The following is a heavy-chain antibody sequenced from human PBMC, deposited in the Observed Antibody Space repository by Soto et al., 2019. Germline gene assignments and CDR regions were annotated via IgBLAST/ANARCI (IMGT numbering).Heavy chain of an antibody. D-gene: IGHD3-10*01. CDR3: VSNITASDKGGPWFDP. J-gene: IGHJ5*02. CDR1: SGSLSSQS. V-gene: IGHV4-4*07. CDR2: IYDSGTT. Sequence: SETLSLTCTVSSGSLSSQSWSWVRQPAGKGLEWLGHIYDSGTTNYNPYPKTRDTTSVDTYKRQSSPSLRSATAADTAMYYCVSNITASDKGGPWFDPWGQGILVTVSS.